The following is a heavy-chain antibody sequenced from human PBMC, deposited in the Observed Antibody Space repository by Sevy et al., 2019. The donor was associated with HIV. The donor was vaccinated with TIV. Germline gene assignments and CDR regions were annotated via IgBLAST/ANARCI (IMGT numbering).Heavy chain of an antibody. CDR3: ATTKDYYENSGDPFDY. CDR2: FDPEDDKR. Sequence: ASVKVSCKVSGYSLTQLSMHWVRQAPGKGLEWMGSFDPEDDKRIYAQKFQGRVTMTEDTSTDTAYMELSSLRYEHTAVYYCATTKDYYENSGDPFDYWGQGTLVTVSS. V-gene: IGHV1-24*01. CDR1: GYSLTQLS. D-gene: IGHD3-22*01. J-gene: IGHJ4*02.